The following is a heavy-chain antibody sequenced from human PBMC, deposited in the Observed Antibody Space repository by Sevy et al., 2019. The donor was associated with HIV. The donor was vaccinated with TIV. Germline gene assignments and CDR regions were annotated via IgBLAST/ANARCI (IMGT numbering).Heavy chain of an antibody. V-gene: IGHV3-53*01. CDR2: LYSAGST. J-gene: IGHJ5*02. CDR3: ARDPPKGSRGSWFDT. CDR1: GLTVSSNY. Sequence: GGSLRLSCAASGLTVSSNYMSWVRQAPGKGLEWVSTLYSAGSTFDAESVKGRFTISRDNSKNTLYLQMNSLRAEDTAVYYCARDPPKGSRGSWFDTWGQGTLVTVS. D-gene: IGHD3-10*01.